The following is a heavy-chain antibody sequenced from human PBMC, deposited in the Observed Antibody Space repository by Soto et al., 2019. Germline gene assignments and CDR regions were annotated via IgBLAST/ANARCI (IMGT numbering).Heavy chain of an antibody. Sequence: GGSTRLSCAASGFTFSNYAMNWVRQAPGKGLEWVSTITGGGGGRTNYADSVKGRFTISRDNSKNTLYLQMNSLRAEDTAVYYCAKDQSGIAVAGTWFDPWGQGTLVTVSS. V-gene: IGHV3-23*01. CDR2: ITGGGGGRT. CDR3: AKDQSGIAVAGTWFDP. J-gene: IGHJ5*02. CDR1: GFTFSNYA. D-gene: IGHD6-19*01.